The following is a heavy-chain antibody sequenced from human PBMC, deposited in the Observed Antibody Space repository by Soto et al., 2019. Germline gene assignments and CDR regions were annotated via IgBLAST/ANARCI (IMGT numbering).Heavy chain of an antibody. Sequence: EVHLVESGGGLVKPGGSLRLSCAASGFTFNHAWMNWVRQAPGKGLEWVARIKSKSDGGTTDYAAPVKGRFTVSRDDSRHTVYLQVNSLKTEDTAVYYCTTDWFDSRGYYAYWGQGTLVSVSS. V-gene: IGHV3-15*01. D-gene: IGHD3-22*01. CDR3: TTDWFDSRGYYAY. CDR2: IKSKSDGGTT. CDR1: GFTFNHAW. J-gene: IGHJ4*02.